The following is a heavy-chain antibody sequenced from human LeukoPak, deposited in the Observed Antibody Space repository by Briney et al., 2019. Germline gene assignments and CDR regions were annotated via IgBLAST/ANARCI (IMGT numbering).Heavy chain of an antibody. Sequence: SETLSLTCTVSGGSISSGGYYWSWIRQHPGKGLEWIGYIYYSGSTYYNPSLESRVTISVDTSKNQFSLRLISVTAVDTAVYYCARQGVGATDCWGQGTLVTVSS. CDR1: GGSISSGGYY. V-gene: IGHV4-39*01. J-gene: IGHJ4*02. CDR3: ARQGVGATDC. CDR2: IYYSGST. D-gene: IGHD1-26*01.